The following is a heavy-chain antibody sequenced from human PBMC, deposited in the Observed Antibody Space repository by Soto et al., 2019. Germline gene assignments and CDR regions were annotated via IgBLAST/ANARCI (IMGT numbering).Heavy chain of an antibody. J-gene: IGHJ4*02. V-gene: IGHV1-69*01. CDR2: IIPICGTA. CDR1: GGTFSSYA. CDR3: AILVLRYFDWSNREVDY. Sequence: QVQLVQSGAEVKKPGSSVKVSCKASGGTFSSYAISWLRQAPGQGLEWMGGIIPICGTANYAQKFQGRVTITADESTSTAYMELSSLRSEDTAVYYCAILVLRYFDWSNREVDYWGQGTLVTVSS. D-gene: IGHD3-9*01.